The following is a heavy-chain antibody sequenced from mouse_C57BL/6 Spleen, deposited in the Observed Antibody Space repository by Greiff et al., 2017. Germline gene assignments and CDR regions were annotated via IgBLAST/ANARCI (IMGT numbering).Heavy chain of an antibody. J-gene: IGHJ3*01. CDR2: IDPETGGT. CDR1: GYTFTDYE. CDR3: SDYLAY. Sequence: QVQLQQSGAELVRPGASVTLSCKASGYTFTDYEMHWVKQTPVHGLEWIGAIDPETGGTAFNQKFKGKAILTADKSSSTAYMELRSLTSEDSAVYYCSDYLAYWGQGTLVTVSA. V-gene: IGHV1-15*01. D-gene: IGHD2-13*01.